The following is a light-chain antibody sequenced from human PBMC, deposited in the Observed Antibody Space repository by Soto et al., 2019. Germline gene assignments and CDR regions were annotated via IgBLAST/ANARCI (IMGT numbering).Light chain of an antibody. J-gene: IGKJ2*01. CDR1: QSISSH. V-gene: IGKV1-5*01. CDR2: DAS. CDR3: QQYSSNSHT. Sequence: DIQMTQSPSTLSASVGDRVTITCRASQSISSHLAWYQQRPGKAPEVLIYDASTLESGVPSRFSGSGSGTKFTLTISSLQPDDFATYYCQQYSSNSHTFGQGTKLEIK.